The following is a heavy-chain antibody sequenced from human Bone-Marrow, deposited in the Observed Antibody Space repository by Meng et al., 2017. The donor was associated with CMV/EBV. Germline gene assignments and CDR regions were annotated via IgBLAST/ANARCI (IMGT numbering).Heavy chain of an antibody. D-gene: IGHD2-2*01. V-gene: IGHV1-2*02. J-gene: IGHJ4*02. CDR3: ARVRQIVVVPEYYFDY. CDR1: GYTFTSYG. CDR2: INPNSGGT. Sequence: ASVKVSCKASGYTFTSYGISWVRQAPGQGLEWMGWINPNSGGTNYAQKFQGRVTMTRDTSISTAYMELSRLRSDDTAVYYCARVRQIVVVPEYYFDYWGQGTLVTVSS.